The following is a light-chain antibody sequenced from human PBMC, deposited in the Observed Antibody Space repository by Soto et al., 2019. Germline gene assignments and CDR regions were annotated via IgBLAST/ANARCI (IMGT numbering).Light chain of an antibody. CDR1: ETVSKF. J-gene: IGKJ1*01. CDR3: QQTYTLPRT. V-gene: IGKV1-39*01. Sequence: IQMTQSPSSLSASVVDRVTIACRASETVSKFVNWYQQKPGKVPTLLIFTTSTLHSGVPSRFSGSGSGTEFTPTINGLQPEDLATYYCQQTYTLPRTFGHGTKVDI. CDR2: TTS.